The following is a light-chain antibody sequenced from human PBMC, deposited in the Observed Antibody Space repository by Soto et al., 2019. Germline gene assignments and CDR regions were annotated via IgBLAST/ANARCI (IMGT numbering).Light chain of an antibody. J-gene: IGLJ1*01. CDR3: GAWGDTVRNYV. CDR1: ISNIGSNY. Sequence: QSVLTQPPSVSGTPGQRVTISCSGSISNIGSNYVSWFQQLPGTAPKVLSSRNNQRPSGVPDRFSGSKSGTSASLAISWLRSEEEAEYYCGAWGDTVRNYVFGTGTKLTVL. CDR2: RNN. V-gene: IGLV1-47*01.